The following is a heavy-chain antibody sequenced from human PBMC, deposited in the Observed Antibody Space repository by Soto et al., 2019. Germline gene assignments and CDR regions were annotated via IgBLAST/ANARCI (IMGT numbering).Heavy chain of an antibody. CDR3: VRGYSYV. V-gene: IGHV3-23*01. CDR1: GFSFSIFA. D-gene: IGHD5-18*01. CDR2: ISSGGGTT. J-gene: IGHJ4*02. Sequence: EVHLLESGGGFLQPGGSLRLSCAASGFSFSIFAMNCVRQAPGKRLEWVSTISSGGGTTLYADSVKGRFTISRDNSKNTVSLQMNSLRAEDTAVYYCVRGYSYVWGQGTLVTVSS.